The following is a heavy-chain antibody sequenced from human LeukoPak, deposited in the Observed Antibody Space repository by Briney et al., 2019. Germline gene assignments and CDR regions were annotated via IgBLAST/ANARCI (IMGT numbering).Heavy chain of an antibody. CDR2: IKQDGSEK. CDR1: GFTFSSYW. Sequence: GGPLLLSCAASGFTFSSYWMSWVRQAPGKGLEGVANIKQDGSEKYYVASVKGRFTISRDNAKNSLYLQMNSLRAEGMSVCCCARDLDSWGRHWFDPWGQGTLVTVSS. V-gene: IGHV3-7*01. J-gene: IGHJ5*02. D-gene: IGHD6-13*01. CDR3: ARDLDSWGRHWFDP.